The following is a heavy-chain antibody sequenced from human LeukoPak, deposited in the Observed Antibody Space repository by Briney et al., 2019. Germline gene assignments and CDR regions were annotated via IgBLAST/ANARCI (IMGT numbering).Heavy chain of an antibody. D-gene: IGHD6-6*01. V-gene: IGHV3-30-3*01. J-gene: IGHJ4*02. Sequence: RRPLRLSCAASGFTFSIYAMHWVRQAPGKGLEWVAFILSDGSNQYYADSVKGRFTISRDNSKNTLYLQMNGLRDEDTAVYYCDPHDSASQFWGQGTLVTVSS. CDR1: GFTFSIYA. CDR3: DPHDSASQF. CDR2: ILSDGSNQ.